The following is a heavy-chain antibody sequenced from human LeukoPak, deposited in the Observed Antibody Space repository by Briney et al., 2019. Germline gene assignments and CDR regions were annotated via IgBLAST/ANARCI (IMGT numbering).Heavy chain of an antibody. CDR2: ISSSSSYI. CDR3: ARDFHDYYDSSGPLDY. V-gene: IGHV3-21*01. D-gene: IGHD3-22*01. J-gene: IGHJ4*02. Sequence: GGSLRLSCAASGFTFSSYSMNWVRQAPGKGLEWVSSISSSSSYIYYADSVKGRFTISRDNAKNSLYLQMNSLRAEDTAVYYCARDFHDYYDSSGPLDYWGQGTLVTVSS. CDR1: GFTFSSYS.